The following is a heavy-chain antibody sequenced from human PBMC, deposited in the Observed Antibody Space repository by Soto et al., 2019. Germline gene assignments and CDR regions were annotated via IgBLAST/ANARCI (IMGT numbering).Heavy chain of an antibody. D-gene: IGHD4-17*01. V-gene: IGHV4-59*08. J-gene: IGHJ5*02. CDR2: IYYSGST. CDR3: ARLTVTTLAWWFDP. CDR1: GGSISSYY. Sequence: SETLSLTCTVSGGSISSYYWSWIRQPPGKGLEWIGYIYYSGSTNYNPSLKSRVTISVDTSKNQFSLKLSSVTAADTAMYYCARLTVTTLAWWFDPWGQGTLVTVSS.